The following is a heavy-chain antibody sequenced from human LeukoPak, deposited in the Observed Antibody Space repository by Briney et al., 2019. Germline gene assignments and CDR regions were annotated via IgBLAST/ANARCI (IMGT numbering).Heavy chain of an antibody. J-gene: IGHJ5*02. CDR2: INPNSGGT. Sequence: ASVKVSCKASGYTFTGYYMHWVRQAPGQGLEWMGWINPNSGGTNYAQKFQGRVTMTRDTSISTAYMELGRLRSDDTAVYYCARDLVGIAADNWFDPWGQGTLVTVSS. CDR3: ARDLVGIAADNWFDP. V-gene: IGHV1-2*02. D-gene: IGHD6-13*01. CDR1: GYTFTGYY.